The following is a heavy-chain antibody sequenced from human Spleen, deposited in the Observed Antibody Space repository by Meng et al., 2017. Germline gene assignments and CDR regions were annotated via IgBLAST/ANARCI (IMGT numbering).Heavy chain of an antibody. CDR1: VGSFSDYY. V-gene: IGHV4-34*01. Sequence: QGQLQQWGSGLLKPSDTLSLTCVVAVGSFSDYYWSWIRQPPGKGMEWIWEINHSGSTNYNPSLESRATISVDTSQNNLSLKLSSVTAADSAVYYCARGPTTMAHDFDYWGQGTLVTVSS. CDR3: ARGPTTMAHDFDY. D-gene: IGHD4-11*01. J-gene: IGHJ4*02. CDR2: INHSGST.